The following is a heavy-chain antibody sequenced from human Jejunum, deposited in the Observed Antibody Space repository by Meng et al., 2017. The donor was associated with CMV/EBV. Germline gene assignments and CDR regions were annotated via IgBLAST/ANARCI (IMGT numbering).Heavy chain of an antibody. J-gene: IGHJ4*02. CDR1: SSADYF. Sequence: SSADYFWSWIRQSPGTGLEWIGYIYYSGSTYYNPSFKSRVTMSIDTSKNQFSLNMSSVTAADTAVFYCARAYGYYYDNTMSYFDSWGQGTLVTVSS. V-gene: IGHV4-30-4*08. D-gene: IGHD3-22*01. CDR2: IYYSGST. CDR3: ARAYGYYYDNTMSYFDS.